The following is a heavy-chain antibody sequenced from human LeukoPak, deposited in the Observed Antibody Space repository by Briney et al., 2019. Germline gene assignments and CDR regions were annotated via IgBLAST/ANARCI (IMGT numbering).Heavy chain of an antibody. CDR1: GGSISGYF. Sequence: SETLSLTCTVSGGSISGYFWSWIRQPPGKGLEWIGYIYYSGSTNYNPSLKSRVTISVDTSKNQFSLKLSSVTAADTAVYYCARHPFDPWGQGTLVTVSS. V-gene: IGHV4-59*08. J-gene: IGHJ5*02. CDR2: IYYSGST. CDR3: ARHPFDP.